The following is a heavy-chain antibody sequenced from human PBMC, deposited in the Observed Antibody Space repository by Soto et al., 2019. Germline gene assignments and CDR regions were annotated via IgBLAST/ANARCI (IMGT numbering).Heavy chain of an antibody. CDR2: IYYNGST. D-gene: IGHD2-2*01. CDR3: ARGRVGYYYYGMDV. V-gene: IGHV4-59*12. Sequence: SETLSLTCTVSGGSINNYYWNWIRQPPGKGLEWIAYIYYNGSTNYNPSLKSRVTISVDTSKNQFSLKLSSVTAADTAVYYCARGRVGYYYYGMDVWGQGTTVTVS. CDR1: GGSINNYY. J-gene: IGHJ6*02.